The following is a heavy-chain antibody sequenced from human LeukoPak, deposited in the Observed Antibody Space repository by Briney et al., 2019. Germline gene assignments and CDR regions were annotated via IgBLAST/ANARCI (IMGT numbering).Heavy chain of an antibody. CDR3: ARGRRPSSSSLY. D-gene: IGHD6-6*01. V-gene: IGHV3-48*03. CDR2: ISTSGSTI. CDR1: GFTFSSYE. Sequence: GGSLRLSCAASGFTFSSYEMNWVRQAPGKGLEWVSYISTSGSTIYYADSVKGRFTISRDNAKNTLYLQMNSLRAEDTAVYYCARGRRPSSSSLYWGQGTLVAVSS. J-gene: IGHJ4*02.